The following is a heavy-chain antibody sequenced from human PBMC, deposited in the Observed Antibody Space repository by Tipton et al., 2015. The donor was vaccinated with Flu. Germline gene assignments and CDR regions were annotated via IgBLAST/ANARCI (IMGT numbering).Heavy chain of an antibody. Sequence: VQLVQSGGGLIQPGGSLRLSCAASGLNASDNYMSWVRQAPGKGLERLSIIFTGGKAYYADSVRGRFIISRDNSKNTVHLQMHSLRVEDTAMYYCVRDPGDSRFDAWGQGTLVTVSS. J-gene: IGHJ5*02. CDR2: IFTGGKA. V-gene: IGHV3-53*01. CDR3: VRDPGDSRFDA. CDR1: GLNASDNY. D-gene: IGHD2-21*02.